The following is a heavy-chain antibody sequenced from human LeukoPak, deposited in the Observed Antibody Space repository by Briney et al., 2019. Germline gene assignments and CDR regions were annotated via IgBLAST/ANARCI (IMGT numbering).Heavy chain of an antibody. J-gene: IGHJ6*03. D-gene: IGHD5-24*01. V-gene: IGHV3-73*01. Sequence: GGSLRLSCAASGFTFSGSAMHWVRQASGKGLEWVGRIRSKANSYATAYAASVKGRFTISRDDSKNTAYLQMKSLKTEDTAVYYCARDQWLQSDYYMDVWGKGTTVTVSS. CDR2: IRSKANSYAT. CDR1: GFTFSGSA. CDR3: ARDQWLQSDYYMDV.